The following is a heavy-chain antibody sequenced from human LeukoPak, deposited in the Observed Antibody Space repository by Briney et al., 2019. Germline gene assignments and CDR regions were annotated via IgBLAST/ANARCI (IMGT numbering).Heavy chain of an antibody. D-gene: IGHD3-10*01. V-gene: IGHV4-4*07. CDR1: GGSISSYY. CDR3: ARGPPSSGTAGSFISYFDY. CDR2: IYTSGST. Sequence: PSETLSLTCTVSGGSISSYYWSWIRQPAGKGLEWIGRIYTSGSTNYNPSLKSRVTMSVDTSKSQFSLKMTSVTAAATAVYYCARGPPSSGTAGSFISYFDYWGQGALVAVSS. J-gene: IGHJ4*02.